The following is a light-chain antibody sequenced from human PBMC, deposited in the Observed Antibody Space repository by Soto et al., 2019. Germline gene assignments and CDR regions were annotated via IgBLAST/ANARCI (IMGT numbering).Light chain of an antibody. CDR2: EVS. V-gene: IGLV2-14*01. CDR1: SNDVGGYNF. Sequence: QSALTQPASVSGSPGQSITISCTGTSNDVGGYNFVSWYQQHPGKAPKVMISEVSNRPSGVSIRFSGSKSGNTASLTISGLQAEDEADYYCTSHRKNSPLPYVFGTGTNVTVL. J-gene: IGLJ1*01. CDR3: TSHRKNSPLPYV.